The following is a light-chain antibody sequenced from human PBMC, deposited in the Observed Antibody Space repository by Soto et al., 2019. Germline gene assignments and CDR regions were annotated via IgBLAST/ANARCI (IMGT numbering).Light chain of an antibody. CDR1: QSVSSSY. CDR2: GAS. J-gene: IGKJ2*01. CDR3: QQYGSSLST. Sequence: EIVLTQSPGTLSLSPGERATLSCRASQSVSSSYLAWYQQKPGQAPRLLIYGASNRATGIPDRFSGSGSGTDFTLSISSLEPEDFAVDDCQQYGSSLSTFGQGTKLEIK. V-gene: IGKV3-20*01.